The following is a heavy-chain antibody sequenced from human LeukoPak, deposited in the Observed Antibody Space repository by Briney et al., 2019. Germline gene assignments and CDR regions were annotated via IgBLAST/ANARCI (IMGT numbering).Heavy chain of an antibody. CDR1: GFTFSSYG. Sequence: GGSLRLSCAASGFTFSSYGMSWVRQAPGKGLEWVSAISGSGGSTYYADSVKGRFTISRDNAKNSMYLQMNSLRTEDTAVYYCARDVLGDYDYWGQGTLVSVSS. J-gene: IGHJ4*02. CDR3: ARDVLGDYDY. CDR2: ISGSGGST. D-gene: IGHD4-17*01. V-gene: IGHV3-23*01.